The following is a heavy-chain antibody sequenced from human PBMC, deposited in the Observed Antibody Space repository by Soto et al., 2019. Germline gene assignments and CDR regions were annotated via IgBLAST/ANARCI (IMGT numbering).Heavy chain of an antibody. CDR1: GGTFSSYA. Sequence: SVKVSCKASGGTFSSYAISWVRQAPGQGLEWMGGIIPIFGTANYAQKFQGRVTITADESTSTAYMELSSLRSEDTAVYYCARDSQYYDILTGQTEDAFDIWGQGTMVT. V-gene: IGHV1-69*13. CDR3: ARDSQYYDILTGQTEDAFDI. J-gene: IGHJ3*02. D-gene: IGHD3-9*01. CDR2: IIPIFGTA.